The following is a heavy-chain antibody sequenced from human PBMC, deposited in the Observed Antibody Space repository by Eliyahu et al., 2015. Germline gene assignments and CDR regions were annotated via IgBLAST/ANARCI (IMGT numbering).Heavy chain of an antibody. CDR2: IYHSGVT. CDR1: GASLSSGSSY. Sequence: QVQLQESGPGRVTPSQTLSLSCSVSGASLSSGSSYWTWIRQRPGKGLEWIGYIYHSGVTFFNPSLRSRLTMSVETSKNQFSLKLSSVTAADTAIYYCAREHVTSVRGRFGDWGQGALVTVSS. D-gene: IGHD3-10*01. J-gene: IGHJ4*02. V-gene: IGHV4-31*03. CDR3: AREHVTSVRGRFGD.